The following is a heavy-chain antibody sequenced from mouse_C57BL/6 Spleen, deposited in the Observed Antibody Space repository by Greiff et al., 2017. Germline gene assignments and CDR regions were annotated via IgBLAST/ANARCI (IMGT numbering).Heavy chain of an antibody. CDR3: VISDYGYYWFAY. J-gene: IGHJ3*01. CDR2: FYPGDGDT. V-gene: IGHV1-82*01. CDR1: GYAFSSSW. D-gene: IGHD2-3*01. Sequence: QVQLKQSGPELVKPGASVKISCKASGYAFSSSWMNWVKQRPGKGLEWIGRFYPGDGDTNYNGKFKGKATLTADESSSTAYMQLSSLTSEDSAVYFYVISDYGYYWFAYWGQGTLVTVSA.